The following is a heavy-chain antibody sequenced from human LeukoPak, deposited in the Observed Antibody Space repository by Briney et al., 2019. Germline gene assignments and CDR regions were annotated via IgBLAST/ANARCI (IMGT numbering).Heavy chain of an antibody. V-gene: IGHV3-33*01. CDR3: ARDLPRLGELSSIDY. CDR2: IWYDGSNK. J-gene: IGHJ4*02. D-gene: IGHD3-16*02. CDR1: GFTFSSYG. Sequence: GGSLRLSCAASGFTFSSYGMHWVRQAPGKGLEWVAVIWYDGSNKYYADSVKGRFTISRDNSKNTLYLQMNSLRAEDTAVYYCARDLPRLGELSSIDYWGQGTLVTVSS.